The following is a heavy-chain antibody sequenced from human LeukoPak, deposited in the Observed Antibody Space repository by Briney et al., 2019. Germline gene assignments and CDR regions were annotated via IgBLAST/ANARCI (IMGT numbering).Heavy chain of an antibody. CDR1: GYTFTSYG. Sequence: ASVKVSCKASGYTFTSYGISWVRQAPGQGLEWMGWISAYNGNTNYAQKLQGRVTMTTDTSTSTAYMELRSLRSDDTAVYYCARQWELLQNYYYYGMDVWGQGTTVTVSS. J-gene: IGHJ6*02. CDR3: ARQWELLQNYYYYGMDV. D-gene: IGHD1-26*01. V-gene: IGHV1-18*01. CDR2: ISAYNGNT.